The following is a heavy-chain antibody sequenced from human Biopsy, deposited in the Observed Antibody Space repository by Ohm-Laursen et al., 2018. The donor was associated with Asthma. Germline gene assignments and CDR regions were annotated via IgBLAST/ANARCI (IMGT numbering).Heavy chain of an antibody. CDR3: ASDFPKDYVRYNFQF. CDR2: HGHEEGGT. D-gene: IGHD1-1*01. V-gene: IGHV1-24*01. Sequence: SVNVSCKISGYSLTDLSMHWVRQAPGHGLEWMGGHGHEEGGTVNAWRFQGRVTMTEDTSTDTAYMELSSLSSDDTAVYYCASDFPKDYVRYNFQFWGQGTLVTVSS. J-gene: IGHJ4*02. CDR1: GYSLTDLS.